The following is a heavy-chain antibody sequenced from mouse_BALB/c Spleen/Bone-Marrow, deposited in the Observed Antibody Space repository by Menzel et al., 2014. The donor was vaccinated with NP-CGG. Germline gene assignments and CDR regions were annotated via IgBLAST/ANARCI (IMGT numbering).Heavy chain of an antibody. V-gene: IGHV3-8*02. Sequence: EVNVVESGPSLVKPSQTLSLTCPVTGDSIASGYWNWIRKFPGNKLEYMGYISYSGSTYYSPSLKSRISITRDTSKNQYYLQLNSVTTEDTATYYCATYDGYYFDYWGQGTTLTVSS. CDR2: ISYSGST. J-gene: IGHJ2*01. CDR3: ATYDGYYFDY. D-gene: IGHD2-3*01. CDR1: GDSIASGY.